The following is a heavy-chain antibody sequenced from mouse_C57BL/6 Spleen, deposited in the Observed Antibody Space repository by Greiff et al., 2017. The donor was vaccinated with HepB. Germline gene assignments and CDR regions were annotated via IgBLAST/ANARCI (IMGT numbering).Heavy chain of an antibody. Sequence: VQLQQPGAELVKPGASVKLSCKASGYTFTSYWMQWVKQRPGQGLEWIGEIDPSDSYTNYNQKFKGQATLTVDTSSSTAYMQLSSLTSEDSAVYYCAREGNRYWGQGTLGTVSA. CDR1: GYTFTSYW. CDR2: IDPSDSYT. D-gene: IGHD2-1*01. J-gene: IGHJ3*01. CDR3: AREGNRY. V-gene: IGHV1-50*01.